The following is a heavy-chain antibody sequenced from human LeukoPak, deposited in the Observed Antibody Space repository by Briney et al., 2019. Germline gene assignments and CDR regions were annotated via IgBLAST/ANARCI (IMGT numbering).Heavy chain of an antibody. J-gene: IGHJ3*02. CDR2: IYPGDSDT. CDR1: GYSFTSYW. Sequence: GESLKISCKGSGYSFTSYWIGWVRQMPGKGLEWMGLIYPGDSDTRYSPSFQGQVTISADKSISTAYLQWSSLKASDTAMYYCARIMITFGGVIGSDAFDIWGQGTMVTVSS. CDR3: ARIMITFGGVIGSDAFDI. D-gene: IGHD3-16*02. V-gene: IGHV5-51*01.